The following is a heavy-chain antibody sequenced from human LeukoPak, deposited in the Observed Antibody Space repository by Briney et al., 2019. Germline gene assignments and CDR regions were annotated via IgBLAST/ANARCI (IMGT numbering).Heavy chain of an antibody. CDR3: ARARWYSCDY. J-gene: IGHJ4*02. D-gene: IGHD5-24*01. Sequence: GGSLRLSCAVSGFTFSGHWMFWVRQAPGKGLEWVSSDGSSTGYTYSVECRFTVSRDNAKNTLYLQMNSLRAEDTAVYYCARARWYSCDYWGQGTLVTASS. CDR2: DGSST. V-gene: IGHV3-74*01. CDR1: GFTFSGHW.